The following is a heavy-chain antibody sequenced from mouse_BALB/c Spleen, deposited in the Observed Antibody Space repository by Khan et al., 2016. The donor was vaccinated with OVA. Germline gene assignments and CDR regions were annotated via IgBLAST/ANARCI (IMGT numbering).Heavy chain of an antibody. D-gene: IGHD3-2*02. CDR1: GYTFTNYW. CDR3: ARRLPSYCYAMDY. Sequence: QVQLQQSGAELAKPGASVKMSCKASGYTFTNYWMHWVKQRPGQGLEWIGYINPSTIYTEYNQKFKDKATLTADKSYSTAYMQLRSLTSEDSAAYYCARRLPSYCYAMDYGGQGTTVTVSS. CDR2: INPSTIYT. J-gene: IGHJ4*01. V-gene: IGHV1-7*01.